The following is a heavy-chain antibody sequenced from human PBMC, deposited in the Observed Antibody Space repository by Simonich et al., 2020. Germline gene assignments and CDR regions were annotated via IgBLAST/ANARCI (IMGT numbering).Heavy chain of an antibody. D-gene: IGHD1-7*01. J-gene: IGHJ4*02. CDR2: ISGSGGST. V-gene: IGHV3-23*01. CDR3: AKRSGVSITGTFDY. Sequence: EVQLLESGGGLVQPGGSLRLSCAASGFTFSSIAMSWVRQAPGKGLVVVQAISGSGGSTTYADSVKGRFTSSRDNSKNTLYLQMNSLRAEDTAVYYCAKRSGVSITGTFDYWGQGTLVTVSS. CDR1: GFTFSSIA.